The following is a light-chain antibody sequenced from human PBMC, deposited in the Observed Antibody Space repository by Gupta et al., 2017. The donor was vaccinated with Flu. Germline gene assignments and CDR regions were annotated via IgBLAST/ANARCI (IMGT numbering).Light chain of an antibody. CDR3: QQGTSNPYT. CDR1: HSINSY. V-gene: IGKV3-11*01. Sequence: VSASVAGRATLSCRDSHSINSYLSWYQQKPGQPPKLLIYAASNTESGLPDRFSGSGYGTDFTLTISSRQAEDVAVYYCQQGTSNPYTFGQGTXLEIK. CDR2: AAS. J-gene: IGKJ2*01.